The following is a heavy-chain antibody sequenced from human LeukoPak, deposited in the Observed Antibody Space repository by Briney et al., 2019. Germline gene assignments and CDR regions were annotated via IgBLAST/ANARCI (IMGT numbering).Heavy chain of an antibody. CDR2: IRYDGSNK. CDR3: AKGTLLKGTVDY. D-gene: IGHD1-1*01. Sequence: QPGGSLRLSCAASGFTFSSYGMHWVRQAPGKGLEWVAFIRYDGSNKYYADSVNGRFTISRDNSKNTLYLQMNSLRAEDTAVYYCAKGTLLKGTVDYWGQGTLVTVSS. V-gene: IGHV3-30*02. J-gene: IGHJ4*02. CDR1: GFTFSSYG.